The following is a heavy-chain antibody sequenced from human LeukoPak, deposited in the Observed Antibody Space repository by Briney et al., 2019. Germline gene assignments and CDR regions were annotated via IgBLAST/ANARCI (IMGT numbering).Heavy chain of an antibody. CDR2: ISWNSGSI. CDR3: AKGVESSAQPPFDY. Sequence: SLRLSCAASGFTFSNYAMHWVRQAPGKGLEWVSGISWNSGSIGYADSVKGRFTISRDNAKNSLYLQMNSLRAEDTALYYCAKGVESSAQPPFDYWGQGTLVTVSS. V-gene: IGHV3-9*01. J-gene: IGHJ4*02. CDR1: GFTFSNYA. D-gene: IGHD6-25*01.